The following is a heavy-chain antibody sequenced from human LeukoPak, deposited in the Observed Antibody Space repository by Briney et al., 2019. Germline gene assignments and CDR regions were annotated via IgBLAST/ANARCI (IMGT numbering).Heavy chain of an antibody. J-gene: IGHJ3*02. CDR3: ARDFGYCSSTSCYAFDI. CDR2: INSDGSST. Sequence: GGSLRLSCAASGFTFSSYAMHWVRQAPGKGLVWVSRINSDGSSTSYAGSVKGRFTISRDNAKNTLYLQMNSLRAEDTAVYYCARDFGYCSSTSCYAFDIWGQGTMVTVSS. D-gene: IGHD2-2*03. CDR1: GFTFSSYA. V-gene: IGHV3-74*01.